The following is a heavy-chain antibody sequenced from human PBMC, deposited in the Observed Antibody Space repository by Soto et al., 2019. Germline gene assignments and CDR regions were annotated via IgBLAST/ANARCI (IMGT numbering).Heavy chain of an antibody. Sequence: XTLSLRCTVSGGSVRSCEWTWIRQPPGKGLELLGYIFYSGSTFYNPSLKSRFTISIHASKSQFSLQLASVTAPDTAVYYCARGAADTAMVDSWGQGTLATVSS. D-gene: IGHD5-18*01. CDR3: ARGAADTAMVDS. V-gene: IGHV4-59*02. CDR1: GGSVRSCE. J-gene: IGHJ4*02. CDR2: IFYSGST.